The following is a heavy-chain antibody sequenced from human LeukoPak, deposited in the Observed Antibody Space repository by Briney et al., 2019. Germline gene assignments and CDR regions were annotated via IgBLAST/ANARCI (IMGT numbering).Heavy chain of an antibody. V-gene: IGHV4-59*08. CDR1: GGSISSYY. CDR3: ARLRGSGSLHYYYGMDV. J-gene: IGHJ6*02. Sequence: SETLSLTCTVSGGSISSYYWSWIRQPPGKGLEWIGYIYYSGSTNYNTSLKSRVTISVDTSKNQFSLKLSSVTAADTAVYYCARLRGSGSLHYYYGMDVWGQGTTVTVSS. D-gene: IGHD3-10*01. CDR2: IYYSGST.